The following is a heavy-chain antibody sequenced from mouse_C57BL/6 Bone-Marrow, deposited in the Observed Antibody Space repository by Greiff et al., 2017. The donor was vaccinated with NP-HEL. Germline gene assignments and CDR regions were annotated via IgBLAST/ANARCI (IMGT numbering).Heavy chain of an antibody. CDR2: IDPENGDT. V-gene: IGHV14-4*01. D-gene: IGHD2-3*01. J-gene: IGHJ2*01. Sequence: DVKLQESGAELVRPGASVKLSCTASGFNIKDDYMHWVKQRPEQGLEWIGWIDPENGDTEYASKFQGKATITADTSSNTAYLQLSSLTSEDTAVYYCTPDGYPDYWGQGTTLTVSS. CDR3: TPDGYPDY. CDR1: GFNIKDDY.